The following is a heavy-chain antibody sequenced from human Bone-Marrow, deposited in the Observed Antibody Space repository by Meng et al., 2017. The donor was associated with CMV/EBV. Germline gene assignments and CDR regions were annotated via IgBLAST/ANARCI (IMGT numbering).Heavy chain of an antibody. Sequence: LRLSCTVSGGSISSGGYYWSWIRQHPGKGLEWIGYIYYSGSTYYNPSLKSRVTISVDTSKNQFSLKLSSVTAADTAVYYCARDRTEQQLGINPYYYYGMDVWGQRTTVTVSS. V-gene: IGHV4-31*03. D-gene: IGHD6-13*01. CDR1: GGSISSGGYY. J-gene: IGHJ6*02. CDR2: IYYSGST. CDR3: ARDRTEQQLGINPYYYYGMDV.